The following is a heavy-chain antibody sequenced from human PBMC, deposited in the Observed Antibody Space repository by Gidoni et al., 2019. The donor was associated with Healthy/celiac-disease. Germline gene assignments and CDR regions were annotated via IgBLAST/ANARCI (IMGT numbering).Heavy chain of an antibody. CDR2: ISGSGGST. CDR3: AKPLSYCSSTSCYKGLYYYYGMDV. D-gene: IGHD2-2*02. CDR1: GFTFRSYA. Sequence: EVQLLESGGGLVQPGGSLRLSCAASGFTFRSYAMSWVRQATGKGLEWVSAISGSGGSTYYADSVKGRFTISRDNSKNTLYLQMNSLRAEDTAVYYCAKPLSYCSSTSCYKGLYYYYGMDVWGQGTTVTVSS. J-gene: IGHJ6*02. V-gene: IGHV3-23*01.